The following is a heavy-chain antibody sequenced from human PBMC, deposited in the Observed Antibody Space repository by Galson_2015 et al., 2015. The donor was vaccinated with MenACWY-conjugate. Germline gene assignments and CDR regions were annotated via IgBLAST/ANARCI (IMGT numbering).Heavy chain of an antibody. Sequence: SLRLSCAASGFTFSRYWMHWVRQSPGKGLVWVSRINSDGSAADYADSVKGRFTISRDNAKNTLYLQMNSLRAEDTAVYYCATYCSSPSCNANGAYWGQGTLVTVSS. V-gene: IGHV3-74*01. CDR2: INSDGSAA. D-gene: IGHD2-2*01. CDR3: ATYCSSPSCNANGAY. J-gene: IGHJ4*02. CDR1: GFTFSRYW.